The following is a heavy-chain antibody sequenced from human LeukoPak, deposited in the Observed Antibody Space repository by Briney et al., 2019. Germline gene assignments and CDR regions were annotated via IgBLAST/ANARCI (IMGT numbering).Heavy chain of an antibody. V-gene: IGHV7-4-1*02. D-gene: IGHD5-12*01. CDR1: GYTFTGHA. J-gene: IGHJ5*02. CDR3: ARVRIRNSGSPLARSPWFDP. CDR2: INTNTGNP. Sequence: ASVKVSCKASGYTFTGHAMNWVRQAPGQGLEWMGWINTNTGNPTYAQGFTGRFVFSLDTSVSTAYLQISSLKAEGTAVYYCARVRIRNSGSPLARSPWFDPWGQGTLVTVSS.